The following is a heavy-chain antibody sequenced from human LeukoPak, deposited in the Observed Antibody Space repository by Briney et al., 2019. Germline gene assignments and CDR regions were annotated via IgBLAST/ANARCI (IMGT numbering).Heavy chain of an antibody. J-gene: IGHJ4*02. D-gene: IGHD3-22*01. Sequence: GGSLRLSCAASGFTFSSYGMHWVRQAPGKGLEWVAFIRYDGSNKYYADSVKGRFTISRDNAKNSLYLQMNSLRAEDTAVYYCARRDTSGYYWSYWGQGTLVTVSS. CDR1: GFTFSSYG. V-gene: IGHV3-30*02. CDR3: ARRDTSGYYWSY. CDR2: IRYDGSNK.